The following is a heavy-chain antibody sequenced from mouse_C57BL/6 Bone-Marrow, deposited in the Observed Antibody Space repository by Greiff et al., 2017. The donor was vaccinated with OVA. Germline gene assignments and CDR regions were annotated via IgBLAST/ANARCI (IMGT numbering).Heavy chain of an antibody. D-gene: IGHD2-4*01. J-gene: IGHJ4*01. Sequence: DVMLVESGGGLVQSGRSLRLSCATSGFTFSDFYMEWVRQAPGKGLEWIAASRNKANDYTTEYSASVKGRFIVSRDTSQSILYLQMTALRAEDTAIYYCARDGGLAYAMDYWGQGTSVTVSS. CDR2: SRNKANDYTT. CDR3: ARDGGLAYAMDY. CDR1: GFTFSDFY. V-gene: IGHV7-1*01.